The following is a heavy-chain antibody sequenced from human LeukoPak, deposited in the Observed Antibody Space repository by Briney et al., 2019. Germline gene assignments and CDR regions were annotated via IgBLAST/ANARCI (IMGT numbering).Heavy chain of an antibody. V-gene: IGHV4-34*01. J-gene: IGHJ4*02. CDR3: ARAGDYEYYFDY. CDR1: GGSFSGHY. CDR2: INHSGST. D-gene: IGHD4-17*01. Sequence: SETLSLTCSVYGGSFSGHYWSWIRQSPGKGLEWIGEINHSGSTNYNPSLKSRVAISVDTSKNQFSLKLRSVTAADTAVYYCARAGDYEYYFDYWGQGTLVTVSS.